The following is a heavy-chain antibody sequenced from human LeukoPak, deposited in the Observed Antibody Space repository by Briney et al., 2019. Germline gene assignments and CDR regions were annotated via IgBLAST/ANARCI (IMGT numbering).Heavy chain of an antibody. V-gene: IGHV1-18*01. CDR1: GYTFTSYG. D-gene: IGHD6-19*01. J-gene: IGHJ3*02. Sequence: RRASVKVSCKASGYTFTSYGISWVRQAPGQGLEWMGWISAYNGNTNYAQKLQGRVTMTTDTSTSTAYMELRGLRSDDTAVYYCARDRAGSSGWLDAFDIWGQGTMVTVSS. CDR2: ISAYNGNT. CDR3: ARDRAGSSGWLDAFDI.